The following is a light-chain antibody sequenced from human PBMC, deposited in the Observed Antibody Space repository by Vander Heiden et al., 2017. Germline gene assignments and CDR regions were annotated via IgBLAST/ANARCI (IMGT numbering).Light chain of an antibody. CDR1: NFGSKS. Sequence: SYVLTQPPSVSVAPGQTARITCGGYNFGSKSVHWYQKQPGQAPVLVVNDDDVRPSRLPERFSGSNSGNTATLSISRVEAGDEADYYCQVWDRSSDHTIFGGGTRLTVL. CDR3: QVWDRSSDHTI. J-gene: IGLJ2*01. V-gene: IGLV3-21*02. CDR2: DDD.